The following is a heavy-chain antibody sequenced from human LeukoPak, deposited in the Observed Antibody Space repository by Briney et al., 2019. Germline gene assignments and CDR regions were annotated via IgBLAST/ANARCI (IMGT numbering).Heavy chain of an antibody. Sequence: ASVKVSCKASGYTFTGYYMHWVRQAPGQGLEWMGWINPNSGGTNYAQKFQGWVTMTRDTSISTAYMELSRLRSDDTAVYYCARQYYDSSGYPPSDYYYYGMDVRGQGTTVTVSS. J-gene: IGHJ6*02. CDR3: ARQYYDSSGYPPSDYYYYGMDV. D-gene: IGHD3-22*01. CDR2: INPNSGGT. CDR1: GYTFTGYY. V-gene: IGHV1-2*04.